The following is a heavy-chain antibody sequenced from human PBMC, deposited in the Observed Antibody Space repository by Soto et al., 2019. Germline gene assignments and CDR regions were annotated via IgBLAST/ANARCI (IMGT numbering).Heavy chain of an antibody. V-gene: IGHV1-69*06. CDR2: IIPIFGTA. CDR3: ARGLSYYYDSSGYYLPEWAFDI. D-gene: IGHD3-22*01. Sequence: SVKVSCKASGRTFSSYAISWVRQAPGQGLELMGGIIPIFGTANYAQKFQGRVTITADKSTSTAYMELSSLRSEDTAVYYCARGLSYYYDSSGYYLPEWAFDIWGQGTMVTVSS. CDR1: GRTFSSYA. J-gene: IGHJ3*02.